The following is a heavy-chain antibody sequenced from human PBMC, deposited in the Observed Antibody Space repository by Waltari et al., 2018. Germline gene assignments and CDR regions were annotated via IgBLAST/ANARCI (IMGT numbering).Heavy chain of an antibody. D-gene: IGHD5-12*01. CDR1: GGYFSNYY. CDR2: ITHSGDT. CDR3: ARLPRYSGRSIDY. V-gene: IGHV4-34*02. J-gene: IGHJ4*02. Sequence: QVQLQQWGAGLLKPSETLSLTCAVSGGYFSNYYWNWIRQPPGKGLEWIGEITHSGDTNYSPSLKSRVTISVDTTKDQFSLNLPSVTAADTAVYYCARLPRYSGRSIDYWGQGTLVTVSS.